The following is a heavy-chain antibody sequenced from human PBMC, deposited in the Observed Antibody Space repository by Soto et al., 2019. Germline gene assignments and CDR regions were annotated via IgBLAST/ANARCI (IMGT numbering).Heavy chain of an antibody. CDR2: MNPNSANT. CDR1: GYTFTSYD. Sequence: QVQLVQSGAEVKKPGASVKVSCKASGYTFTSYDINWVRQATGQGLEWMGWMNPNSANTGYAQKFQGRVTMTRNNXXXXXXXXXXSLRSEDTAXYYCAREGVRGMDVWGQGTTVTVSS. CDR3: AREGVRGMDV. J-gene: IGHJ6*02. D-gene: IGHD3-16*01. V-gene: IGHV1-8*01.